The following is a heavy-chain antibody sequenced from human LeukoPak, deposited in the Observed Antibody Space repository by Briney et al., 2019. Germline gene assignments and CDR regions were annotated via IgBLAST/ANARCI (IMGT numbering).Heavy chain of an antibody. CDR3: ARAGEYSSYYFDY. CDR2: ISYDGSNK. CDR1: GFTFSSYA. V-gene: IGHV3-30-3*01. J-gene: IGHJ4*02. D-gene: IGHD3-10*01. Sequence: GGSLRLSCAASGFTFSSYAMHWVRQAPGKGLEWMAVISYDGSNKYYADSVKGRFTISRDNSKNTLYLQMNSLRAEDTAVYYCARAGEYSSYYFDYWGQGTLVTVSS.